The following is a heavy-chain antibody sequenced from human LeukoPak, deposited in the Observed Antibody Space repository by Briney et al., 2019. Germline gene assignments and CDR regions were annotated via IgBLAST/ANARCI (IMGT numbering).Heavy chain of an antibody. V-gene: IGHV1-2*02. CDR3: ARVVKSPGYSSSWYSY. J-gene: IGHJ4*02. CDR2: INPNNGGT. Sequence: ASVKVSCKASGYTFTGYYMHWVRQAPGQGLEWMGWINPNNGGTNYAQKFQGRVTMTRDTSINTVYMELSRLRSDDTAVYYCARVVKSPGYSSSWYSYWGQGTLVTVSS. D-gene: IGHD6-13*01. CDR1: GYTFTGYY.